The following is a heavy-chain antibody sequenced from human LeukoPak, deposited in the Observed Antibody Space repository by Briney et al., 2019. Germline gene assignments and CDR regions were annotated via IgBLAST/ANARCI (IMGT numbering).Heavy chain of an antibody. D-gene: IGHD3-22*01. CDR3: ARHGSRYYDSSGYYGDDAFDI. CDR2: IYPGDSDT. V-gene: IGHV5-51*01. CDR1: GYRFTSYW. Sequence: GESLKISCKGSGYRFTSYWIGWVRQMPGKGLEWMGIIYPGDSDTRYSPSFQGQVTISADKSISTAYLQWSSLKASDTAMYYCARHGSRYYDSSGYYGDDAFDIWGQGTMVTVSS. J-gene: IGHJ3*02.